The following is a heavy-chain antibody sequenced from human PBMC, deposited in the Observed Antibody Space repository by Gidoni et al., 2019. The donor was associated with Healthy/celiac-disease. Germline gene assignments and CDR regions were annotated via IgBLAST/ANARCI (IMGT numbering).Heavy chain of an antibody. Sequence: QVQLVESGVGVVQPGRSLRLSCAASGFTFSSYGMHWVRQAPGKGLEWVAVIWYDGSNKYYADSVKGRFTISRDNSKNTLYLQMNSLRAEDTAVYYCARDYEKGGIVVPAAISAFDIWGQGTMVTVSS. J-gene: IGHJ3*02. V-gene: IGHV3-33*01. CDR1: GFTFSSYG. CDR2: IWYDGSNK. CDR3: ARDYEKGGIVVPAAISAFDI. D-gene: IGHD2-2*01.